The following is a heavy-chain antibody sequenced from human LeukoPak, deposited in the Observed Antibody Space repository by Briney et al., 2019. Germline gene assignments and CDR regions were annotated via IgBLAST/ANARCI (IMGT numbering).Heavy chain of an antibody. CDR1: GGSISSGSYY. CDR3: ARSYDILTGYKPGAFDI. V-gene: IGHV4-61*02. Sequence: PSETLSLTCTVPGGSISSGSYYGSWIRQPAGKGLEWIGRIYTSGSTHYNPSLKSRVTISVDTSKNQFSLKLSSVTAADTAVYYCARSYDILTGYKPGAFDIWGQGTMVTVSS. J-gene: IGHJ3*02. CDR2: IYTSGST. D-gene: IGHD3-9*01.